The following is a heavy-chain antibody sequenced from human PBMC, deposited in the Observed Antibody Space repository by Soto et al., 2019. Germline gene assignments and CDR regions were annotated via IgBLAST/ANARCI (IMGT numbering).Heavy chain of an antibody. Sequence: QVQLVESGGGVVQPGRSLRLSCAASGFTFSSYAMHWVRQAPGKGLAWVAVISYDGSNKYYADSVKGRFTISRDNSKNTMYLQMNSLRAEDTAVYYCARDTSGRFGEGTNFDYWGQGTLVTVSS. J-gene: IGHJ4*02. V-gene: IGHV3-30-3*01. CDR2: ISYDGSNK. CDR3: ARDTSGRFGEGTNFDY. D-gene: IGHD3-10*01. CDR1: GFTFSSYA.